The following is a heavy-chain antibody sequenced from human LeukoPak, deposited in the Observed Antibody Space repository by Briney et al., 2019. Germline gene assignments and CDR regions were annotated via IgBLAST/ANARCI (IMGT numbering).Heavy chain of an antibody. V-gene: IGHV4-59*01. J-gene: IGHJ6*03. CDR2: IYYSGST. Sequence: SETLSLTCTVSGGSISSYYWSWIRQTPGKGLEWIGYIYYSGSTNFNPSLKSRVTISVDTSKDQFSLKMSSVTAADTAVYFCARGGPPGYYYDYYMDVWGKGTTVTISS. CDR3: ARGGPPGYYYDYYMDV. CDR1: GGSISSYY.